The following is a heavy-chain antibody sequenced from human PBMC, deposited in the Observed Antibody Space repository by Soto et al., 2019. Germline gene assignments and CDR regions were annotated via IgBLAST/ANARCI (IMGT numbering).Heavy chain of an antibody. CDR2: IHPSGST. Sequence: QVQLQQWGAGLLKPSETLSLTCAVSGGSLSDYYWPWIRQSPGKGLEWIGEIHPSGSTYYIPSLRSRVTISVDTSKNQFSLKLTSLTAADTAIYYCARGRDEYKLGNVWGHGTTSPSP. J-gene: IGHJ6*02. D-gene: IGHD1-1*01. CDR1: GGSLSDYY. CDR3: ARGRDEYKLGNV. V-gene: IGHV4-34*01.